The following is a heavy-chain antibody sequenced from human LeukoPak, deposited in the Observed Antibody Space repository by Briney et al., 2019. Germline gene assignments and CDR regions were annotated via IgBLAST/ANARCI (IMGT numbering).Heavy chain of an antibody. Sequence: GGSLRLSCAASGFTVSSNYMSWVRQAPGKGLEWVSVIYSGGSTYYADSVKGRFTTSRDNSKNTLYLQMNSLRAEDTAVYYCARDLAPINYDFWSGYYRNAFDIWGQGTMVTVSS. D-gene: IGHD3-3*01. J-gene: IGHJ3*02. V-gene: IGHV3-66*02. CDR3: ARDLAPINYDFWSGYYRNAFDI. CDR1: GFTVSSNY. CDR2: IYSGGST.